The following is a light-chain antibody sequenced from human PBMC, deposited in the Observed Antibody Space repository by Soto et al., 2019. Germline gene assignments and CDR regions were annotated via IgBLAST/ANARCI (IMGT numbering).Light chain of an antibody. CDR2: YAS. CDR1: QSVSSY. J-gene: IGKJ4*01. CDR3: QQRSNWPLT. Sequence: EIVLTQSPATLSLSPGERATLSCRASQSVSSYLAWYQQKPGQAPRLLIYYASNRATGIPARFSGSGSGTDLTLTISSLEPEDFAVYYCQQRSNWPLTFGGGTKVEIK. V-gene: IGKV3-11*01.